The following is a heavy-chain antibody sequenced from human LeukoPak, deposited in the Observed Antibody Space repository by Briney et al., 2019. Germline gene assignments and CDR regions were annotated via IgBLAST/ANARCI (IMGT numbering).Heavy chain of an antibody. Sequence: SETLSLTCTVSGGSISSYYWSWIRQPPGKGLEWTGYIYYSGSTNYNPSLKSRVTISVDTSKNQFSLKLSSVTAADTAVYYCARESMAVAGPNYYYGMDVWGQGTTVTVSS. CDR1: GGSISSYY. CDR3: ARESMAVAGPNYYYGMDV. V-gene: IGHV4-59*01. J-gene: IGHJ6*02. CDR2: IYYSGST. D-gene: IGHD6-19*01.